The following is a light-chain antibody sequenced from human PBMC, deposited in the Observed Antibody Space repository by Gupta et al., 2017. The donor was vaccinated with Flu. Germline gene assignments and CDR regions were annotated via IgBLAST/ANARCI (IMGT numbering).Light chain of an antibody. CDR1: SSNIGSNT. Sequence: QSVLTQPPSASGTPGQGVTIPSSGSSSNIGSNTVNWYQQLPGTAPKLLIYSNNQRPSGVPDRFSGSKSGTSASLAISGLQSEDEADYYCAAWDDSLNAVVFGGGTKLTVL. J-gene: IGLJ2*01. CDR3: AAWDDSLNAVV. V-gene: IGLV1-44*01. CDR2: SNN.